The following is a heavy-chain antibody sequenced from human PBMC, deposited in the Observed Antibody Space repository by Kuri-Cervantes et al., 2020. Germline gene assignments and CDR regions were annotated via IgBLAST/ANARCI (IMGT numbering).Heavy chain of an antibody. D-gene: IGHD3-10*01. CDR3: ARGPSRGWFDP. CDR2: INPNSGGT. J-gene: IGHJ5*02. CDR1: GYTFTGYY. V-gene: IGHV1-2*02. Sequence: ASVKVSCKASGYTFTGYYMHWVRQAPGQGLEWMGWINPNSGGTNYSQKFQGRVTITRDTSASTAYMELSSLRSEDTAVYYCARGPSRGWFDPWGQGTLVTVSS.